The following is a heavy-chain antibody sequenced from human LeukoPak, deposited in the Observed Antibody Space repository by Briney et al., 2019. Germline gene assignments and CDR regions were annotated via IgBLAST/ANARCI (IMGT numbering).Heavy chain of an antibody. CDR3: ARHLNLGVSAFDI. D-gene: IGHD3-16*01. V-gene: IGHV4-59*08. Sequence: SETLSLTCTVSGGSINSYFWSWIRHPPGKGLEWIAYIYYSGSTSYNPSLKSRVTISVDTSQNQFSLKLTSVTAADTAMYYCARHLNLGVSAFDIWGQGTMVTVSS. CDR2: IYYSGST. CDR1: GGSINSYF. J-gene: IGHJ3*02.